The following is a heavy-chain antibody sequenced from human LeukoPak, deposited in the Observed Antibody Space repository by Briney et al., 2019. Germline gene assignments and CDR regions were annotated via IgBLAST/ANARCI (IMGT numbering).Heavy chain of an antibody. CDR3: ARVSIAVAGLGDWFDP. V-gene: IGHV2-70*11. CDR1: GSSLSTSGMC. CDR2: IDWDDDK. Sequence: SGPALVKPTQTLTLTCTFSGSSLSTSGMCVSWIRQPPGKALEWLARIDWDDDKYYSTSLKTRLTISKDTSKNQVVLTMTNMDPVDTATYYCARVSIAVAGLGDWFDPWGQGTLVTVSS. D-gene: IGHD6-19*01. J-gene: IGHJ5*02.